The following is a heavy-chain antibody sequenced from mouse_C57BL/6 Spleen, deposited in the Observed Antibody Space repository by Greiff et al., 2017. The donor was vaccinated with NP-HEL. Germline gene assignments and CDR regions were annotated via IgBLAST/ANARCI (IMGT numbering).Heavy chain of an antibody. J-gene: IGHJ4*01. V-gene: IGHV1-47*01. CDR3: AREDGYSNYGGAMDY. CDR1: GYTFTTYP. D-gene: IGHD2-5*01. Sequence: VQLQQSGAELVKPGASVKMSCKASGYTFTTYPIEWMKQNHGKSLEWIGNFHPYNDDTKYNEKFKGKATLTADKSSSTAYMQLSSLTSEDSAVYFCAREDGYSNYGGAMDYWGQGTSVTVSS. CDR2: FHPYNDDT.